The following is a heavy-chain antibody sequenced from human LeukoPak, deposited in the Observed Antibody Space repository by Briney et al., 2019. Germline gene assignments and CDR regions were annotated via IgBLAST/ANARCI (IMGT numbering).Heavy chain of an antibody. D-gene: IGHD4-11*01. J-gene: IGHJ4*02. V-gene: IGHV3-21*01. CDR1: GFTFSSYS. CDR3: ARDKWLTTTHYFDY. Sequence: SGGSLRLSCAASGFTFSSYSMNWVRQAPGKGLEWVSSISSSSSYIYYADSVKGRFTISRDNAKNSVYLQMNSLRAEDTAVYYCARDKWLTTTHYFDYWGQGTLVIVSS. CDR2: ISSSSSYI.